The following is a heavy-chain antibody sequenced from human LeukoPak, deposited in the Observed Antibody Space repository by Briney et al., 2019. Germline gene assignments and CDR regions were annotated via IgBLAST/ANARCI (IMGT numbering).Heavy chain of an antibody. D-gene: IGHD2-21*01. CDR3: ARDRGVAYCGGDCDSPRENWFDP. Sequence: ASVKVSCKASGGTFSSYAISWVRQAPGQGLEWMGGIIPIFGTANYAQKFQGRVTITADESTSTAYMELSSLRSEDTAVYYCARDRGVAYCGGDCDSPRENWFDPWGQGTLVTVSS. V-gene: IGHV1-69*13. CDR2: IIPIFGTA. CDR1: GGTFSSYA. J-gene: IGHJ5*02.